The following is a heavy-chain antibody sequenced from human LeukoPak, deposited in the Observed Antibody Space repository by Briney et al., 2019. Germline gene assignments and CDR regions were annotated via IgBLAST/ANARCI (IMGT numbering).Heavy chain of an antibody. CDR1: GFTFSSNW. V-gene: IGHV3-7*01. CDR2: IKQDGSEK. Sequence: PGGSLRLSCGASGFTFSSNWMSWVRQAPGKVLEWVANIKQDGSEKYYVDSVKGRFTISRDNAKNSLYLQMNSLRVEDTAVYYCARVPEVRGVIDYYYGMDVWGQGTTVTVSS. CDR3: ARVPEVRGVIDYYYGMDV. D-gene: IGHD3-10*01. J-gene: IGHJ6*02.